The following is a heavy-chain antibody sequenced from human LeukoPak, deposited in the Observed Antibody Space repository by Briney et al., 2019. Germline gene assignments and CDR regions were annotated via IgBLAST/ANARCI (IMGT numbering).Heavy chain of an antibody. V-gene: IGHV4-39*02. Sequence: SETLSLTCTVSGGSISGSSYYWGWIRQPPGKGLEWIGGIYYSGSTYYNPSLKSRVTISVDTSKNQFSLKLNSVTATDTAVYYCARGRSADFWSGYLGYFDYWGQGTLVTVSS. CDR2: IYYSGST. J-gene: IGHJ4*02. D-gene: IGHD3-3*01. CDR1: GGSISGSSYY. CDR3: ARGRSADFWSGYLGYFDY.